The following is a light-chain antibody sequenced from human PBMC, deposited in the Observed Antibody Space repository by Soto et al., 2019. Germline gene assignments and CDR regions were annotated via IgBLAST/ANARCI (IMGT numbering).Light chain of an antibody. CDR1: SNDVGGYNY. Sequence: QSVLTQHPSASGSPGQSVTISCTGTSNDVGGYNYVSWYQQHPGKAPKLMIYEVNKRPSGVPDRFSGSKSGNTASLTVSGLQAEDEADYYCSSFAVSNSFVFGTGTKVTVL. V-gene: IGLV2-8*01. J-gene: IGLJ1*01. CDR2: EVN. CDR3: SSFAVSNSFV.